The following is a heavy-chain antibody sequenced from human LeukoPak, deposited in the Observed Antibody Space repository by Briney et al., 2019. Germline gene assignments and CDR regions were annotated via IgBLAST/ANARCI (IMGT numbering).Heavy chain of an antibody. J-gene: IGHJ5*02. Sequence: SETLSLTCTVSGSSISSYYWSCVRQPPGKGLEWIGYIYYTGSTNYSPSLKSRVTISVDTSKNQFSLKVSSVTAADTAVYYCARGIAAAGSFRFDPWGQGTLVTVSS. CDR3: ARGIAAAGSFRFDP. V-gene: IGHV4-59*12. CDR2: IYYTGST. CDR1: GSSISSYY. D-gene: IGHD6-13*01.